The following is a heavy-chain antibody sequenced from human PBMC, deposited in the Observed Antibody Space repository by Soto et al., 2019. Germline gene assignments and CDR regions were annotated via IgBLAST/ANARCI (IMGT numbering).Heavy chain of an antibody. D-gene: IGHD6-13*01. Sequence: QVQLVESGGGVVQPGRSLRLSCAASGFTFSSYGMHWVRQAPGEGLEWVAVISYDGSNKYYADSVKGRFTISRDNSKNTLYLQMNSLRAEDTAVYYCAKESPIAGPAVDYWGQGTLVTVSS. CDR3: AKESPIAGPAVDY. J-gene: IGHJ4*02. V-gene: IGHV3-30*18. CDR2: ISYDGSNK. CDR1: GFTFSSYG.